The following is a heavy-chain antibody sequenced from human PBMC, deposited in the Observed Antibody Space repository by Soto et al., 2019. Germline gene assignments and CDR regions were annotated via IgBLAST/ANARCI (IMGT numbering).Heavy chain of an antibody. CDR3: AKGARGYCSGGSCYSMDY. J-gene: IGHJ4*02. CDR2: ISWNSGSI. V-gene: IGHV3-9*01. D-gene: IGHD2-15*01. CDR1: GFTFDDYA. Sequence: EVQLVDSGGGLVQPGRSLRLSCAASGFTFDDYAMHWVRQAPGKGLEWVSGISWNSGSIGYADSVKGRFTISRDNAKNSLYLQMNSLRAEDTALYYCAKGARGYCSGGSCYSMDYWGQGTLVTVSS.